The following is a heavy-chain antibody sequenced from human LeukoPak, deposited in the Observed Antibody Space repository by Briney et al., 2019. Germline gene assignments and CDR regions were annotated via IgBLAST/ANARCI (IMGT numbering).Heavy chain of an antibody. CDR3: ARVRGGSKVATIDSFDY. D-gene: IGHD5-12*01. Sequence: SGKVSCKASGGTFSSYAISWVRQAPGQGLELMGRIIPILGIANYAQKFQGRVTITADKSTSTAYMELSSLRSEETVVSYCARVRGGSKVATIDSFDYWGQGTLVTVSS. V-gene: IGHV1-69*04. CDR1: GGTFSSYA. J-gene: IGHJ4*02. CDR2: IIPILGIA.